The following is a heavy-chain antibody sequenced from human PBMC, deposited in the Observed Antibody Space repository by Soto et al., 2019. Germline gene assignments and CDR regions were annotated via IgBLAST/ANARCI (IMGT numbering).Heavy chain of an antibody. V-gene: IGHV1-2*04. J-gene: IGHJ6*02. CDR1: GYTFTGYY. Sequence: ASVKVSCTASGYTFTGYYMHWVRQAPGQGLEWMGWINPNSGGTDYAQKFQGWVTMTRDTSISTAYMELSRLRSDDTAVYYCARELYSSSSSSQSYYYYGMDVWGQGTTVTVS. D-gene: IGHD6-6*01. CDR2: INPNSGGT. CDR3: ARELYSSSSSSQSYYYYGMDV.